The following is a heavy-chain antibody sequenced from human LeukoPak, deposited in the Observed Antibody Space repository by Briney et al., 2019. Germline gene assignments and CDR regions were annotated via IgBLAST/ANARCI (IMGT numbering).Heavy chain of an antibody. CDR1: GGSFSGYY. Sequence: PSETLSLTCAVYGGSFSGYYWSWIRQPPGKGLEWIGEINHSGSTNYNPSLKSRVTISVDTSKNQFSLKLSSVTAADTAVYYCARVSGYSSSWGQGTLVTVSS. CDR2: INHSGST. D-gene: IGHD6-13*01. V-gene: IGHV4-34*01. J-gene: IGHJ4*02. CDR3: ARVSGYSSS.